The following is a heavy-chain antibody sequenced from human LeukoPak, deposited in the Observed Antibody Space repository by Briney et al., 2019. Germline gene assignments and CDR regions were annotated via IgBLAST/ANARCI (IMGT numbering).Heavy chain of an antibody. Sequence: ASVKVSCKASGGTFSSYAISWVRQAPGQGLEWMGGIIPIFGTANYAQKFQGRVTITADKSASTAYMELSSLRSEDTAVYYCARDRVWQRGSFDYWGQGTLVTVSS. J-gene: IGHJ4*02. CDR1: GGTFSSYA. CDR3: ARDRVWQRGSFDY. V-gene: IGHV1-69*06. D-gene: IGHD6-6*01. CDR2: IIPIFGTA.